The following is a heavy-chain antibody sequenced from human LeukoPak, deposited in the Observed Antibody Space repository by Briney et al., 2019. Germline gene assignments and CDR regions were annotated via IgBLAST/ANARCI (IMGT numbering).Heavy chain of an antibody. Sequence: GGSLRLSCAASGFTFSNYAMSRVRQAPGKGLEWVSGISGNGGSTYYADSVKGRFTISRDNSKNRLYLQMNSLRAEDTAVYYCAKLRLRYYDWLSEFAYWGQGTLVTVSS. D-gene: IGHD3-9*01. V-gene: IGHV3-23*01. CDR1: GFTFSNYA. CDR3: AKLRLRYYDWLSEFAY. CDR2: ISGNGGST. J-gene: IGHJ4*02.